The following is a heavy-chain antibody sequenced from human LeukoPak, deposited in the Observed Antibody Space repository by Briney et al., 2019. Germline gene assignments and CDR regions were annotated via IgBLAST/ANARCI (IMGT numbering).Heavy chain of an antibody. V-gene: IGHV3-23*01. D-gene: IGHD2-21*02. Sequence: GGSLRLSCVASGFTFSSYAMSWVRQAPGKGLEWVSAISGSGGSTYYADSVKGRFTISRDNSKNTLNLQMSSLRAEDTALYYCAKGAALVVTATPFDYWGQGTLVTVSS. CDR3: AKGAALVVTATPFDY. J-gene: IGHJ4*02. CDR2: ISGSGGST. CDR1: GFTFSSYA.